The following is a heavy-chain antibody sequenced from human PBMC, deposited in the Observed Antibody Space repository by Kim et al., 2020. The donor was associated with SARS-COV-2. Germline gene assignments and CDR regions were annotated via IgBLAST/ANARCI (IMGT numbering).Heavy chain of an antibody. V-gene: IGHV4-59*01. J-gene: IGHJ5*02. CDR3: ARLGGHVVVPAAMFDP. D-gene: IGHD2-2*01. Sequence: SLKSRVTISVDTSKNQFSLKLSSVTAADTAVYYCARLGGHVVVPAAMFDPWGQGTLVTVSS.